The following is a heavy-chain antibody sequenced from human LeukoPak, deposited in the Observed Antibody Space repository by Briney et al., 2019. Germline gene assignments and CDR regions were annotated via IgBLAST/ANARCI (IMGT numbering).Heavy chain of an antibody. Sequence: GGSLRLSCAASGFTFSSSWMTWVRQAPGKGLEWLANIKGDGSDKNYVDSVKGRFTISRDNSKNTLYLQMNSLRAEDTAVYYCAKERGRYCSGGSCYNAFDIWGQGTMVTVSS. CDR2: IKGDGSDK. D-gene: IGHD2-15*01. V-gene: IGHV3-7*01. CDR3: AKERGRYCSGGSCYNAFDI. CDR1: GFTFSSSW. J-gene: IGHJ3*02.